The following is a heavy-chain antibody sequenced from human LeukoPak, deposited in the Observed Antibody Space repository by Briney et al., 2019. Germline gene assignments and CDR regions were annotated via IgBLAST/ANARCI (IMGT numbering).Heavy chain of an antibody. D-gene: IGHD3-10*01. J-gene: IGHJ4*02. CDR1: GFTFDDYA. V-gene: IGHV3-9*01. CDR2: ISWNSGSI. Sequence: GRSLRLSCAASGFTFDDYAMHWVRQAPGKGLEWVSVISWNSGSIGYADSVKGRFTISRDNAKNSLYLQMNSLRAEDTALYYCAKSGSTNPYYYGSGTDPPDYWGQGTLVTVSS. CDR3: AKSGSTNPYYYGSGTDPPDY.